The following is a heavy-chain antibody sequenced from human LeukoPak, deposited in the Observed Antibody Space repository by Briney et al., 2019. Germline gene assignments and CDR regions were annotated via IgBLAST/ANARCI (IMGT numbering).Heavy chain of an antibody. D-gene: IGHD1-1*01. J-gene: IGHJ6*03. CDR3: ARAGGYRGYMDV. Sequence: SETLSLTCLVSRGSISSYYWSWVRHHPRKGLECNGSIYYSGSTNYNPSLKSRVTISVDTPKNKLSLKLSSVNAADTAVYYCARAGGYRGYMDVWGKGTTVTISS. V-gene: IGHV4-59*01. CDR1: RGSISSYY. CDR2: IYYSGST.